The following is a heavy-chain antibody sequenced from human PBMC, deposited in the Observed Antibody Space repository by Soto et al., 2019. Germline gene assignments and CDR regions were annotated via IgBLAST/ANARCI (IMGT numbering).Heavy chain of an antibody. CDR3: WKPLVVSFINPAVTYYYYGMDV. CDR1: GFTFSSYA. J-gene: IGHJ6*02. Sequence: GGSLRLSCAASGFTFSSYAMHWVRQAPGKGLEWVAVISYDGSNKYYADSVKGRFTISRDNSKNTLYLQMNSLRAEDTAVYDCWKPLVVSFINPAVTYYYYGMDVWGQGTTVTVSS. V-gene: IGHV3-30-3*01. CDR2: ISYDGSNK. D-gene: IGHD2-15*01.